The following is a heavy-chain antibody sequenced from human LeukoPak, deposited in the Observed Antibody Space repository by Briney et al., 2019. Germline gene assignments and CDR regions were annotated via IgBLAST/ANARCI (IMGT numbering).Heavy chain of an antibody. CDR1: GFTFSSYA. CDR2: ISGSGGST. V-gene: IGHV3-23*01. CDR3: ARDDGIGGPFDY. D-gene: IGHD4-23*01. Sequence: QTGGSLRLSCAASGFTFSSYAMSWVRQAPGKGLEWVSAISGSGGSTYYADSVKGRFTISRDNSKNTLYLQMNSLRAEDTAVYYCARDDGIGGPFDYWGQGTLVTVSS. J-gene: IGHJ4*02.